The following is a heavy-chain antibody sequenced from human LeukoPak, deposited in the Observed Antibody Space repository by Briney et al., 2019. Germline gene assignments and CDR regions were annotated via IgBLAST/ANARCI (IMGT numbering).Heavy chain of an antibody. CDR2: IIPILGIA. CDR1: GGTFSSYA. Sequence: SVKVSCKASGGTFSSYAISWVRQAPGQGLEWMGRIIPILGIANYAQKFQGRVTITADKSTSTAYMELSSLRSEDTAVYYCAKSGGSGSYYNPFDYWGQGTLVTVSS. CDR3: AKSGGSGSYYNPFDY. J-gene: IGHJ4*02. D-gene: IGHD3-10*01. V-gene: IGHV1-69*04.